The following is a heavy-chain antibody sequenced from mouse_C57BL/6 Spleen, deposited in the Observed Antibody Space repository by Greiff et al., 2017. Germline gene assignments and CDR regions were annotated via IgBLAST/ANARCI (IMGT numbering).Heavy chain of an antibody. CDR1: GYTFTDYY. CDR2: INPNNGGT. V-gene: IGHV1-26*01. Sequence: EVQLQQSGPELVKPGASVKISCKASGYTFTDYYMNWVKQSHGTSLEWIGDINPNNGGTSYNQKFKGKATLTVDKSSSTAYMELRSLTSDDAAVDYCGRWGFSGLAYWGQGTLVTVSA. CDR3: GRWGFSGLAY. J-gene: IGHJ3*01.